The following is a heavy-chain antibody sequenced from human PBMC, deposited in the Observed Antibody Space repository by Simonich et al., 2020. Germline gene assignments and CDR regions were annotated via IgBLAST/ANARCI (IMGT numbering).Heavy chain of an antibody. CDR3: ARALLDRGLYYKFWSGFSGFYNWFDP. V-gene: IGHV3-74*01. CDR2: HIHKGRRT. J-gene: IGHJ5*02. D-gene: IGHD3-3*01. Sequence: EVKLVESGGGLVQPGGALRLSCAASGCTFSGNWRIWDSHHQGKGRVVSHRHIHKGRRTSYAYVVNGRFTISRDNAKNTLYLQMNSLRAEDTAVYYCARALLDRGLYYKFWSGFSGFYNWFDPWGQGTLVTVSS. CDR1: GCTFSGNW.